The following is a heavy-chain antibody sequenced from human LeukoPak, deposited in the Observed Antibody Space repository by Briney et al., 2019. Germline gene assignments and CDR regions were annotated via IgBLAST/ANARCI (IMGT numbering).Heavy chain of an antibody. J-gene: IGHJ6*02. CDR3: ARDIGYCSGGSCYSEDYYYYGMDV. CDR2: ISSSGSTI. D-gene: IGHD2-15*01. Sequence: PGGSLRLSCAASGFTFSDYYMSWIRQAPGKGLEWVSYISSSGSTIYYADSVKGRFTISRDNAKNSLYLQMNSLRAEDTAVYYCARDIGYCSGGSCYSEDYYYYGMDVWGQGTTVTVPS. CDR1: GFTFSDYY. V-gene: IGHV3-11*01.